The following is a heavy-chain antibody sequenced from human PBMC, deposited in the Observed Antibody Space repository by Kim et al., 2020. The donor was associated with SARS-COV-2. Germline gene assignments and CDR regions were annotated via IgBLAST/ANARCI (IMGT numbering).Heavy chain of an antibody. CDR3: ARRFGGVIVIGYFDY. D-gene: IGHD3-16*02. Sequence: SETLSLTCTVSGGSISSSSYYWGWIRQPQGKGLEWIGSIYYSGSTYYNPSLKSRVTISVDTSKNQFSLKLSSVTAADTAVYYCARRFGGVIVIGYFDYWGQGTLVTVSS. V-gene: IGHV4-39*01. J-gene: IGHJ4*02. CDR1: GGSISSSSYY. CDR2: IYYSGST.